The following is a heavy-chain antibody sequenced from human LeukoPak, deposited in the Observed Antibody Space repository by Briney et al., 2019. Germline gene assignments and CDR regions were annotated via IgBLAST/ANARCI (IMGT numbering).Heavy chain of an antibody. D-gene: IGHD6-19*01. CDR3: ARSYSSGWYWGDWFDP. Sequence: GASVKVSCKASGYTFTSYYMHWVRQAPGQGLEWMGIINPSGGSTSYAQKFQGRVTMTRDRSTSTVYMELSSLRSEDTAVYYCARSYSSGWYWGDWFDPWGQGTLVTVSS. CDR1: GYTFTSYY. CDR2: INPSGGST. J-gene: IGHJ5*02. V-gene: IGHV1-46*01.